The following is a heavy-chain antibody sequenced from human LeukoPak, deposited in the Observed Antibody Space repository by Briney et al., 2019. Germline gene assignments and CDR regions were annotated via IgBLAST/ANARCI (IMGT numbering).Heavy chain of an antibody. D-gene: IGHD3-3*01. J-gene: IGHJ3*02. V-gene: IGHV4-39*01. CDR1: GGSISSSSYY. CDR3: ARAVPTIFGVVIDAFDI. CDR2: IYYSGST. Sequence: SETLSLTCTVSGGSISSSSYYWGWIRQPSGKGLEWIGSIYYSGSTYYNPSLKSRVTISVDTSKNQFSLKLSSVTAADTAVYYCARAVPTIFGVVIDAFDIWGQGTMVTVSS.